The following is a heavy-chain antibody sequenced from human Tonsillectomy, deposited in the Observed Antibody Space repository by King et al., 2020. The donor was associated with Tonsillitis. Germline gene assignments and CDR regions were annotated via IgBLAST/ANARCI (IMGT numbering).Heavy chain of an antibody. J-gene: IGHJ4*02. CDR1: GYTFTAYY. D-gene: IGHD3-10*01. V-gene: IGHV1-2*02. CDR2: INPNSGGT. CDR3: AREDYYGSGSSDY. Sequence: VQLVESGAEVKKPGASVKVSCKASGYTFTAYYMHWVRQAPGQGLEWMGWINPNSGGTNYALTFQGRVTMTRDTSISTAYMELSRLRSDDTAVYYCAREDYYGSGSSDYWGQGTLVTVSS.